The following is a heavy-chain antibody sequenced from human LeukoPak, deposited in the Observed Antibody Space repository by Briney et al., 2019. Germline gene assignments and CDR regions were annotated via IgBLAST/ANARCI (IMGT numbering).Heavy chain of an antibody. CDR1: GFTFSSKG. J-gene: IGHJ4*02. CDR2: IQYDGSYK. CDR3: ANANY. Sequence: GGSLRLSCAASGFTFSSKGMHWVRQAPGKGLEWVAFIQYDGSYKYYAESVKDRFTISRDNSKNTLYLQLNSLRAEDTAVYYCANANYGGQGTLVTVSS. V-gene: IGHV3-30*02.